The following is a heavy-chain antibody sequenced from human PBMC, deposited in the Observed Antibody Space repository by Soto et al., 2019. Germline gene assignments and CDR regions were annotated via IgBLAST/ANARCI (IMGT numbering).Heavy chain of an antibody. J-gene: IGHJ6*02. Sequence: QVQLVQSGAEVKKPGSSVKVSCKASGGTFSSYAISWVRQAPGQGLEWMGGIIPIFGTANYAQKFQGRVTITADESTSTAYMELSSLRSEDTAVYYCARCIAAAATGLYYYGMDVWGQLTTVTVSS. CDR1: GGTFSSYA. CDR3: ARCIAAAATGLYYYGMDV. V-gene: IGHV1-69*01. CDR2: IIPIFGTA. D-gene: IGHD6-13*01.